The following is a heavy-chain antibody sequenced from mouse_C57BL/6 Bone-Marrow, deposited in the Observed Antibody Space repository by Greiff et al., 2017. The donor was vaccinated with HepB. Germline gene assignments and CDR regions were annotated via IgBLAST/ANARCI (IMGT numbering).Heavy chain of an antibody. Sequence: EVKLQESGPELVKPGASVKIPCKASGYTFTDYKMDWVKQGHGKSLEWIGDINPNNGGTNYNQKFKGQATLTVDKSSSTAYMELRSLTSEDTAVYYCGSGAMDYWGQGTSVTVSS. CDR3: GSGAMDY. CDR2: INPNNGGT. V-gene: IGHV1-18*01. J-gene: IGHJ4*01. CDR1: GYTFTDYK.